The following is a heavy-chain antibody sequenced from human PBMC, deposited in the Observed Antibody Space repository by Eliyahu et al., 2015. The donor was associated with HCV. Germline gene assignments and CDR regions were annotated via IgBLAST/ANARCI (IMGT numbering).Heavy chain of an antibody. CDR3: AKEGSSGYSHYTLLDY. Sequence: RLSCAASGFTFSSYGMHWVRQAPGKGLEWVAVISYDGSNKYYADSVKGRFTISRDNSKNTLYLQMNSLRAEDTAVYYCAKEGSSGYSHYTLLDYWGQGTLVTVSS. D-gene: IGHD3-22*01. CDR1: GFTFSSYG. J-gene: IGHJ4*02. V-gene: IGHV3-30*18. CDR2: ISYDGSNK.